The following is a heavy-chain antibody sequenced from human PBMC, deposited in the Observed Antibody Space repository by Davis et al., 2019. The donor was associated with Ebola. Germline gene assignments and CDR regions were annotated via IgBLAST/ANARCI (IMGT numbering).Heavy chain of an antibody. D-gene: IGHD2-15*01. CDR2: IGTIGGDT. CDR3: ARANSGCTGGGCFSGHWFDP. V-gene: IGHV3-13*01. Sequence: GESLKISCAASGFTFSYYDMQWVRQAAGKGLEWGSGIGTIGGDTHYAESVKGRFTISRDDAKNSLYLQMDSLRAGDTAIYYCARANSGCTGGGCFSGHWFDPWGQGTLVTVSS. J-gene: IGHJ5*02. CDR1: GFTFSYYD.